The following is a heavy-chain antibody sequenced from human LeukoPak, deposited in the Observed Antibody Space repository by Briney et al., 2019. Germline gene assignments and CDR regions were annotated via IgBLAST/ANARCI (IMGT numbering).Heavy chain of an antibody. Sequence: GGSLRLSCAASGFTFSSYGMHWVRQAPGKGLEWVAVIWYDGSNKYYADSVKGRFTISRDNSKNTLYPQMNSLRAEDTAVYYCAKFAGIAVAKNWGQGTLVTVSS. V-gene: IGHV3-33*06. CDR1: GFTFSSYG. J-gene: IGHJ1*01. CDR3: AKFAGIAVAKN. CDR2: IWYDGSNK. D-gene: IGHD6-19*01.